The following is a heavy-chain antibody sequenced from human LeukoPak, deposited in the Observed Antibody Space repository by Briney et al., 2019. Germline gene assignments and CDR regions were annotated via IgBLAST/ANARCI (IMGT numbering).Heavy chain of an antibody. D-gene: IGHD3-16*02. J-gene: IGHJ5*02. CDR1: GGSISSGGYY. CDR2: IYYSGST. V-gene: IGHV4-31*03. Sequence: SETLSLTFTVSGGSISSGGYYWSWIRQHPGKGLEWIGYIYYSGSTYYNPSLKSRVTISVDTSKNQFSLKLSSVTAADTAVYYCARAPYDYVWGSYRPVRWFDPWGQGTLVTVSS. CDR3: ARAPYDYVWGSYRPVRWFDP.